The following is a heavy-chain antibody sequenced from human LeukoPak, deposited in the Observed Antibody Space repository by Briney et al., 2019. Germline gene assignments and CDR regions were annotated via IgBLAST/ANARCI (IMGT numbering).Heavy chain of an antibody. CDR1: GGSISRGGYA. Sequence: SETLSLTCAVSGGSISRGGYAWGWIRQPPGKGLEWIGYIYHSGSTYYNPSLKSRVTISVDRSKNQFSLKLSSVTAADTAVYYCATHRSQGHYFDYWGQGTLVTVSS. D-gene: IGHD1-14*01. J-gene: IGHJ4*02. CDR3: ATHRSQGHYFDY. V-gene: IGHV4-30-2*01. CDR2: IYHSGST.